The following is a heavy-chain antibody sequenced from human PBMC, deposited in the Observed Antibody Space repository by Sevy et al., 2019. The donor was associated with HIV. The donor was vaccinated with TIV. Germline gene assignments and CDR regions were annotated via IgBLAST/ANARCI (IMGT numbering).Heavy chain of an antibody. Sequence: GGSLRLSCAASGFTFSSYWMNWVRQAPGKGLEWVDNIKQDGSEKYYVDSVKGRFTISRDNAKNSMHLQMNSLRAEDTAVYYCAGALAAAASYWGQGTLVTVSS. V-gene: IGHV3-7*01. CDR3: AGALAAAASY. D-gene: IGHD6-25*01. CDR1: GFTFSSYW. J-gene: IGHJ4*02. CDR2: IKQDGSEK.